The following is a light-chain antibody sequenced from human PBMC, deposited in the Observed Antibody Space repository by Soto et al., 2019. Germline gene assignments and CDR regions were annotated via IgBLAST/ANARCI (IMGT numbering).Light chain of an antibody. Sequence: EVVMTQSPATLSMSPGERDTLSCRASKSVSGNLAWYKQKPGQAPRXIIYGASTRATGIPARFSGSGSGTEVTITISSLQSEDCEVYDCQQYNAWPQTFGQGTKVDIK. J-gene: IGKJ1*01. V-gene: IGKV3-15*01. CDR3: QQYNAWPQT. CDR2: GAS. CDR1: KSVSGN.